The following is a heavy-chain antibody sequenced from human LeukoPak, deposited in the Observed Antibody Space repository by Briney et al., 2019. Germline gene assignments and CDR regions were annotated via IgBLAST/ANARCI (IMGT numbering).Heavy chain of an antibody. CDR1: GFAFSTYS. J-gene: IGHJ4*02. CDR3: ARDLTPEGTGDADY. Sequence: GGSLRLSCAASGFAFSTYSMNWVRQAPGKGLEWVSYIDGAGSTIHYADSVKGRFTISRDNARNSLYLQMNSLRAEDTAVYYCARDLTPEGTGDADYWGQGTLVTVSS. D-gene: IGHD1-1*01. V-gene: IGHV3-48*04. CDR2: IDGAGSTI.